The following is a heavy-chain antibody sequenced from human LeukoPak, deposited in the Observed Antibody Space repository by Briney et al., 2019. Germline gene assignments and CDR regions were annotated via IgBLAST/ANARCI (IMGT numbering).Heavy chain of an antibody. J-gene: IGHJ4*02. Sequence: ASVKVSCKASGYTFTSYGISWVRQAPGQGLEWMGWISAYNGNTNYAQKLQGRVTMTTDTSTSTAYMELRSLRSDDTAVCYCARDGYDSSGYDSANFDYWGQGTLVTVSS. CDR1: GYTFTSYG. CDR2: ISAYNGNT. D-gene: IGHD3-22*01. V-gene: IGHV1-18*01. CDR3: ARDGYDSSGYDSANFDY.